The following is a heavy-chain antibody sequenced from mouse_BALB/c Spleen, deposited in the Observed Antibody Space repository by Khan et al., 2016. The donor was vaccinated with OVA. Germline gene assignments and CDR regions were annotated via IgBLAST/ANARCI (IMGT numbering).Heavy chain of an antibody. V-gene: IGHV1S135*01. Sequence: EVQLQESGPELVRPGASVKVSCKASGYAFTTYNIYWVKQSHGKSLEWIGYIDPYNGGTNYNQNFKDQATLTVDKSSSAAYMHLDSLTSEDSAVYFCARSSDGYYPLADWGQGTLVTVSA. D-gene: IGHD2-3*01. CDR3: ARSSDGYYPLAD. CDR1: GYAFTTYN. CDR2: IDPYNGGT. J-gene: IGHJ3*01.